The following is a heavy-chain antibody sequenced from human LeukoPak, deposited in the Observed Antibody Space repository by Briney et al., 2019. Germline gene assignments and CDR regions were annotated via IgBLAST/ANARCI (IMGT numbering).Heavy chain of an antibody. V-gene: IGHV1-2*02. D-gene: IGHD3-3*01. CDR2: INPNSGGT. CDR3: AAEWYPEDAFDI. Sequence: ASVKVSCKASGYTFTSYGISWVRQAPGQGLEWMGWINPNSGGTNYAQKFQGRVTITRDTSISTAYMELSRLRSDDTAVYYCAAEWYPEDAFDIWGQGTMVTVSS. CDR1: GYTFTSYG. J-gene: IGHJ3*02.